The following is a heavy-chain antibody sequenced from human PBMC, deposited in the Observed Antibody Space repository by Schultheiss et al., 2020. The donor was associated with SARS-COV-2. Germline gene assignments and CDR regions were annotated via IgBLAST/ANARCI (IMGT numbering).Heavy chain of an antibody. D-gene: IGHD2-2*01. J-gene: IGHJ3*02. Sequence: SVKVSCKASGYTFSGYAISWVRQAPGQGLEWMGGIIPIFGTANYAQKFQGRVTITADKSTSTAYMELSSLRSEDTAVYYCARDKKSSPDAFDIWGQGTMVTVSS. V-gene: IGHV1-69*06. CDR3: ARDKKSSPDAFDI. CDR2: IIPIFGTA. CDR1: GYTFSGYA.